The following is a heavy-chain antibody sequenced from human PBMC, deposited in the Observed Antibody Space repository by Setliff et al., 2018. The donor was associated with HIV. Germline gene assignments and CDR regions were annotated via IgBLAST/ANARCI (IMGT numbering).Heavy chain of an antibody. J-gene: IGHJ4*02. CDR1: GYTFTSSG. CDR3: ARIPNHSSGFDY. CDR2: IGTYNGDT. V-gene: IGHV1-18*01. D-gene: IGHD3-22*01. Sequence: ASVKVSCKASGYTFTSSGITWVRQAPGQGLEWMGWIGTYNGDTNYAQKFQGRVTMTTDTSTSTAYMELSSLRSEDTAVYYCARIPNHSSGFDYWGQGTPVTVSS.